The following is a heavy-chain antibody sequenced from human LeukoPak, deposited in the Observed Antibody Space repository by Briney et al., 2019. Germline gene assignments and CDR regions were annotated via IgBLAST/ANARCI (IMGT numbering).Heavy chain of an antibody. CDR2: ISSSGGDI. CDR1: GFTFSTYS. CDR3: ARAMRRAAMGAFDI. V-gene: IGHV3-21*01. J-gene: IGHJ3*02. Sequence: GGSLRLSCAASGFTFSTYSMHWVRQAPGRGLEWVSPISSSGGDIYYADSVKGRFTISRDDAENSLYLQMNSLRAEDTAVYYCARAMRRAAMGAFDIWGQGTMVTVSS. D-gene: IGHD2-2*01.